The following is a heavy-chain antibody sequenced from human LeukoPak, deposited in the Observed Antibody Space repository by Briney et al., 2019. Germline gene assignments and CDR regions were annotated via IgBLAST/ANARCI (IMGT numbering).Heavy chain of an antibody. CDR3: AKDLLKEDDSSEPRTHYYYYGMDV. J-gene: IGHJ6*02. CDR2: ISWNSGSI. D-gene: IGHD3-22*01. V-gene: IGHV3-9*01. Sequence: PGRSLRLSCAASGFTFDDYAMHWVRQAPGKGLEWVSGISWNSGSIGYADSVKGRFTISRDNAKNSLYLQMNSLRAEDTALYYCAKDLLKEDDSSEPRTHYYYYGMDVWGQGTTVTVSS. CDR1: GFTFDDYA.